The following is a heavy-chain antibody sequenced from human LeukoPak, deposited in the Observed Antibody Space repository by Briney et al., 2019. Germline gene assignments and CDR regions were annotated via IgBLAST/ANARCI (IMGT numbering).Heavy chain of an antibody. Sequence: SETLSLTCTVSGGSISSYYWSWIRQPPGKGLEWIGYIYNSGSTSYNPSLKSRVTISVDTSKNQFSLKLSSVTAADTAVYYCARHSPDYGDYPGGFDYWGQGTLVTVSS. V-gene: IGHV4-59*08. CDR3: ARHSPDYGDYPGGFDY. CDR1: GGSISSYY. CDR2: IYNSGST. J-gene: IGHJ4*02. D-gene: IGHD4-17*01.